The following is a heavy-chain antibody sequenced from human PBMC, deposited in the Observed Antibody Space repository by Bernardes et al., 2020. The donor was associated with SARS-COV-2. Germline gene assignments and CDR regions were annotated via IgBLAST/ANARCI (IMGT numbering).Heavy chain of an antibody. D-gene: IGHD1-26*01. J-gene: IGHJ4*02. CDR2: INTDGSSI. Sequence: GGSLRLSCAASGFTFSNYWMHWVRKAPGEGLVWVSRINTDGSSISYADFVKGRFTISRDNAKNTLYLQLNSLRVDDTAVYYCTRAGSYRHDYWGQGTLVTVSS. CDR3: TRAGSYRHDY. V-gene: IGHV3-74*01. CDR1: GFTFSNYW.